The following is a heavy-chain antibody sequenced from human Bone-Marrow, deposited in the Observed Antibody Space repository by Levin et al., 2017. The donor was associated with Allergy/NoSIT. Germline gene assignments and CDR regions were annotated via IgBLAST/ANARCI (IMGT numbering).Heavy chain of an antibody. CDR3: AKGTQLRYFDWLLPTDIDY. Sequence: GGSLRLSCAASGFTFSSYGMHWVRQAPGKGLEWVAVISYDGSNKYYADSVKGRFTISRDNSKNTLYLQMNSLRAEDTAVYYCAKGTQLRYFDWLLPTDIDYWGQGTLVTVSS. D-gene: IGHD3-9*01. J-gene: IGHJ4*02. CDR1: GFTFSSYG. CDR2: ISYDGSNK. V-gene: IGHV3-30*18.